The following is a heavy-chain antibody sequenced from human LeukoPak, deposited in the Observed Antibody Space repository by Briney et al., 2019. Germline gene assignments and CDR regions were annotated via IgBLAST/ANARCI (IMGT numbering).Heavy chain of an antibody. Sequence: EASVKVSCKASGYTFTGYYMHWVRQAPGQGLEWMGWINPNSGGTNYAQKFQGRDTITRNTSISTPYMELSSLRSEDTAVYYCARVSTTNRYSGSYSNDYWGQGTLVTVSS. J-gene: IGHJ4*02. D-gene: IGHD1-26*01. CDR3: ARVSTTNRYSGSYSNDY. CDR2: INPNSGGT. V-gene: IGHV1-2*02. CDR1: GYTFTGYY.